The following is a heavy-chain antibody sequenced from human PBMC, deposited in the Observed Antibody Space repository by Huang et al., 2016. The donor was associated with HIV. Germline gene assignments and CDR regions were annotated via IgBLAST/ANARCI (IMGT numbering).Heavy chain of an antibody. J-gene: IGHJ5*02. V-gene: IGHV4-30-4*08. CDR2: IYYTGTT. CDR1: GDSISRGGYL. CDR3: ARDRITQCNGGRCYSDWSDP. D-gene: IGHD2-15*01. Sequence: QVQLQESGPGPVKPSQTLSLTCTVSGDSISRGGYLWSWIRQSPGKGLEWIVSIYYTGTTSYNPSLRSRVTMSVDTSKNQFSLGLTSVTAEDTAVYYCARDRITQCNGGRCYSDWSDPWGQGTLVIVSS.